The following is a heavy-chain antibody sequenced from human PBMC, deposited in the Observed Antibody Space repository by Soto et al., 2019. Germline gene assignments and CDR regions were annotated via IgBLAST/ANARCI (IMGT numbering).Heavy chain of an antibody. CDR2: ISYDGSNK. CDR1: GFTFSSYA. D-gene: IGHD6-19*01. V-gene: IGHV3-30-3*01. CDR3: AKGGRQWLVTSDFNY. Sequence: PGGSLRLSCAASGFTFSSYAMHWVRQAPGKGLEWVAVISYDGSNKYYADSVKGRFTISRDNAKNTLYLQVNSLRADDTAVYYCAKGGRQWLVTSDFNYWGQEPWSPSPQ. J-gene: IGHJ4*01.